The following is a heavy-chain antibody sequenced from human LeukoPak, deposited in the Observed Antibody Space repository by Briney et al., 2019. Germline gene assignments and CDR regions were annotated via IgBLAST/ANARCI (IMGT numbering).Heavy chain of an antibody. J-gene: IGHJ4*02. D-gene: IGHD1-26*01. Sequence: GASLKISCKGSGYSFSSYWIVWVRQMPGKGLEWMGIIYPGDSDTRYSPSFQGQVTISADKSISTAYLQWSSLKASDTAMYYCARQRSGSYFPDLYDYWGQGTLVTVSS. CDR1: GYSFSSYW. CDR3: ARQRSGSYFPDLYDY. CDR2: IYPGDSDT. V-gene: IGHV5-51*01.